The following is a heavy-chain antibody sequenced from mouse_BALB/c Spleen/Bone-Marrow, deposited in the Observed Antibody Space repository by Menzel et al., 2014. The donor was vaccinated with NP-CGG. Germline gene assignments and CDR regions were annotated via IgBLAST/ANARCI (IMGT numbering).Heavy chain of an antibody. CDR3: ARGGGWLLSFDY. D-gene: IGHD2-3*01. J-gene: IGHJ2*01. V-gene: IGHV5-6-5*01. Sequence: EVKLVESGGGLVKPGGSLKLSCAASGFTFSSYAMSWVRQTPEKRLEWVASISSGGSTYDPDSVKGRFTNSRDNARNIRCLRRSSVRSDDTAMYYGARGGGWLLSFDYWGQDTTLTVAS. CDR2: ISSGGST. CDR1: GFTFSSYA.